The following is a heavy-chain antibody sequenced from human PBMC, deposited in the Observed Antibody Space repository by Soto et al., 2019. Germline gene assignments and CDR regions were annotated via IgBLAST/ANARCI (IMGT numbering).Heavy chain of an antibody. Sequence: EVQLVQSGGGLVQPGGSLRLSCVGSGFTFTDFYMNWVRQAPGKGLEWVANIRPDGSETNYVESVKGRFTTSRDNAKNSLFVQMNSLRDDDTAVYYCAGWGGHDYNYWGQGILVTVSS. V-gene: IGHV3-7*03. D-gene: IGHD4-4*01. CDR3: AGWGGHDYNY. J-gene: IGHJ4*02. CDR2: IRPDGSET. CDR1: GFTFTDFY.